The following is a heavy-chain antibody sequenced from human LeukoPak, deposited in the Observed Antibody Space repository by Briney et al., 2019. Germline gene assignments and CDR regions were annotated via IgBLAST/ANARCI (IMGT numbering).Heavy chain of an antibody. Sequence: PSETLSLTCAVYGGSFSGYYWSWIRQPAGKGLEWIGRIYTSGSTYYNPSLKSRVTISLDTSKNQFSLNVSSVTAADTSVYYCARRRRIYGDYFVRAFDIWGQGTMVTVSS. J-gene: IGHJ3*02. CDR3: ARRRRIYGDYFVRAFDI. D-gene: IGHD4-17*01. V-gene: IGHV4-59*10. CDR1: GGSFSGYY. CDR2: IYTSGST.